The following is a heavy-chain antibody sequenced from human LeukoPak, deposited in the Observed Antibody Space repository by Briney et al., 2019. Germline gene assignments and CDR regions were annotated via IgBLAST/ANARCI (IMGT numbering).Heavy chain of an antibody. Sequence: SVTVSCKASGGTFSSYAISWVRQAPGQGLEWMGRIIPILGIANYAQKFQGRVTVTADKSTSTAYMELSSLRSEDTAVYYCARDGEYYYDSSGYFSHLDYWGQGTLVTVSS. J-gene: IGHJ4*02. V-gene: IGHV1-69*04. CDR1: GGTFSSYA. CDR3: ARDGEYYYDSSGYFSHLDY. CDR2: IIPILGIA. D-gene: IGHD3-22*01.